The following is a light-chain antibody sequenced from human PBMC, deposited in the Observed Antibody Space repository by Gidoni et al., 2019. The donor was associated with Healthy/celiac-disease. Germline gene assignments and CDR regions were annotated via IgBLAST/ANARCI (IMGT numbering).Light chain of an antibody. CDR2: DAS. CDR1: QSVSSS. Sequence: EIVLTQSPATLSFSPGERATLPCRASQSVSSSLAWYQQKPGQAPRLLIYDASNRATGIPARFSGSGSGTDFTLTISSLEPEDFAVYYCQQRSNWLTFGGGTKVEIK. CDR3: QQRSNWLT. J-gene: IGKJ4*01. V-gene: IGKV3-11*01.